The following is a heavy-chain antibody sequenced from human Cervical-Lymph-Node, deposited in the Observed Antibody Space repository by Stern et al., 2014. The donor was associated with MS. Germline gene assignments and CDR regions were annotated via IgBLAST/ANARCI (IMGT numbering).Heavy chain of an antibody. Sequence: VQLVQSGGGVVQPGRSLRLSCAASGFTFSSYGMHWVRQAPGKGLEWVAVIWYDGSNKYYADSVKGRFTISRDNSKNTLYLQMNSLRAEDTAVYYCARDDLSSGWTLDYWGQGTLVTVSS. CDR3: ARDDLSSGWTLDY. CDR1: GFTFSSYG. V-gene: IGHV3-33*01. CDR2: IWYDGSNK. J-gene: IGHJ4*02. D-gene: IGHD6-19*01.